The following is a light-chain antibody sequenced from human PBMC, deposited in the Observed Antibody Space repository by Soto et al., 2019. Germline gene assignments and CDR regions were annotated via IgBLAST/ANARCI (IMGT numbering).Light chain of an antibody. CDR2: EVS. CDR3: SSYTSSSTLPYV. J-gene: IGLJ1*01. V-gene: IGLV2-14*01. Sequence: QSALTQPASVSGSPGQSITISCTGTSSDVGGYNYVSWYQQHPGKAPKLMIYEVSNRPSGVSNRFSGSKSGNTASLTISGLQAEDEADYYCSSYTSSSTLPYVFGTVTKVTVL. CDR1: SSDVGGYNY.